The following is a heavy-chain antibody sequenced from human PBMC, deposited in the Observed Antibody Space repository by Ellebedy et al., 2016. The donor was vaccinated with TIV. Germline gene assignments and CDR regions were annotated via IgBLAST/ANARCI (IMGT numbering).Heavy chain of an antibody. CDR1: GFTFTEYT. V-gene: IGHV3-23*01. J-gene: IGHJ4*02. D-gene: IGHD2-2*02. CDR3: AKGRDCTSTSCYTFLVASDY. CDR2: ISDSGGST. Sequence: GESLKISXAASGFTFTEYTMTWVRHAPGKGLEWVSTISDSGGSTYYADSVKGRFTISRDSSKNTLYLQMNSLRAEDTAVYYCAKGRDCTSTSCYTFLVASDYWGQGTLVTVSS.